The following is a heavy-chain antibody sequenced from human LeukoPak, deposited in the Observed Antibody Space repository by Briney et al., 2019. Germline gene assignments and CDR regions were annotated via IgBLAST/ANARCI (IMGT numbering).Heavy chain of an antibody. Sequence: SETLSLTCAAYGGSFSGYYWSWIRQPPGKGLEWIGEINHSGSTNYNPSLKSRVTISVDTSKNQFSLKLSSLTAADTAVYYCARVRYYYGSGSYYYFDYWGQGTLVTVSS. CDR2: INHSGST. D-gene: IGHD3-10*01. CDR1: GGSFSGYY. V-gene: IGHV4-34*01. J-gene: IGHJ4*02. CDR3: ARVRYYYGSGSYYYFDY.